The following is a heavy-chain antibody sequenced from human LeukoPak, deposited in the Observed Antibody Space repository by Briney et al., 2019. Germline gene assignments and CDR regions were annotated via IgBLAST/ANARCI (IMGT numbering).Heavy chain of an antibody. V-gene: IGHV3-53*01. D-gene: IGHD2-15*01. CDR1: GVTVSSNY. J-gene: IGHJ4*02. CDR3: ARVKDSEFDS. CDR2: IYSGGST. Sequence: PGGSLRLSCAASGVTVSSNYMSWVRQAPGKGLEWVSVIYSGGSTYYAGSVKGRFTISRDNSKNTLYLQMNSLRAEDTAVYYCARVKDSEFDSWGQGTLVTVSS.